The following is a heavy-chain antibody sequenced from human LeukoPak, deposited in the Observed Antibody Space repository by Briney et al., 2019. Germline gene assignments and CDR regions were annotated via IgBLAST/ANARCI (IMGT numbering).Heavy chain of an antibody. CDR1: GYTFTSYY. CDR2: INPSGGST. V-gene: IGHV1-46*01. CDR3: ARETRWYGYYYGMDV. D-gene: IGHD6-13*01. J-gene: IGHJ6*02. Sequence: ASVKVSCKASGYTFTSYYMHWVRQAPGQGLEWMGIINPSGGSTSYAQKFQGRVTMTRDTSTSTVYMELSSLRSEDTAVYYCARETRWYGYYYGMDVWGQGTTVSVSS.